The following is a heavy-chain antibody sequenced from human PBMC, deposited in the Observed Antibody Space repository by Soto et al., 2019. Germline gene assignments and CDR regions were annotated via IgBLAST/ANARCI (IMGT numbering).Heavy chain of an antibody. V-gene: IGHV4-61*01. CDR1: GGSVSSGSYY. CDR3: ARSGPPAGY. CDR2: IYYSGST. D-gene: IGHD3-10*01. Sequence: SETLSLTCTVSGGSVSSGSYYWSWIRQPPGKGLEWIGYIYYSGSTNYNPSLKSRVTTSVDTSTTTAYMELRSLRSDDTAVYYCARSGPPAGYWGQGTLVTVSS. J-gene: IGHJ4*02.